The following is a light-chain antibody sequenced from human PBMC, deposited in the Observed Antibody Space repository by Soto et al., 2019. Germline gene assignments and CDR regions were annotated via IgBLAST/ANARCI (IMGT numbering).Light chain of an antibody. V-gene: IGKV1-5*03. Sequence: DIQMTQSPSTLSAFVGDRVTITCRASQSISTLLAWYQQKPRKAPKLLIYLASTLESGVPARFSGSGSATEFTLSISSLQPDDFATYYCQQYGSSSRTFGQGTKVDIK. CDR2: LAS. CDR1: QSISTL. J-gene: IGKJ1*01. CDR3: QQYGSSSRT.